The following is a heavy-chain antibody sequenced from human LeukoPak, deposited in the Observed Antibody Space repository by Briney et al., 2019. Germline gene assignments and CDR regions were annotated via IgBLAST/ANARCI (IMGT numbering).Heavy chain of an antibody. CDR3: ARNLGYCSGGSCYPYVLDY. Sequence: ASVKVSCKASGYTFTSYDINWVRQATGQGLEWMGWMNPNSGNTGYAQKFQGRVTMTRNTSISTAYMELSSLRSEDTAVYYCARNLGYCSGGSCYPYVLDYWGQGTLVTVSS. D-gene: IGHD2-15*01. CDR2: MNPNSGNT. CDR1: GYTFTSYD. J-gene: IGHJ4*02. V-gene: IGHV1-8*01.